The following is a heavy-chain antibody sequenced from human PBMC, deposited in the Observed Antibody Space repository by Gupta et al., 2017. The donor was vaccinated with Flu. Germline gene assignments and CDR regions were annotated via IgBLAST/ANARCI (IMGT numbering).Heavy chain of an antibody. CDR1: GFTFSSYG. CDR3: AREAGVGAATFAFDI. J-gene: IGHJ3*02. CDR2: IWYDGSNK. Sequence: VQPGRSLRLSCAASGFTFSSYGMHWVRQAPGKGLEWVAVIWYDGSNKYYADSVKGRFTISRDNSKNTLYLQMNSLRAEETAVYYCAREAGVGAATFAFDIGGQGTMVTVSS. D-gene: IGHD2-15*01. V-gene: IGHV3-33*01.